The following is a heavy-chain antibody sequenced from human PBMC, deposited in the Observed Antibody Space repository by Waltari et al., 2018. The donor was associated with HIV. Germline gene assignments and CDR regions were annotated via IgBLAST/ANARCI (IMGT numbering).Heavy chain of an antibody. J-gene: IGHJ4*02. CDR2: ISSSSSYI. V-gene: IGHV3-21*01. CDR3: ARGDYDILTGYYPPYYFDY. CDR1: GFTFSSYS. D-gene: IGHD3-9*01. Sequence: EVQLVESGGGLVKPGGSLRLSCAASGFTFSSYSMNWVRQAPGKGREWVSSISSSSSYIYYADSVKGRFTISRDNAKNSLYLQMNSLRAEDTAVYYCARGDYDILTGYYPPYYFDYWGQGTLVTVSS.